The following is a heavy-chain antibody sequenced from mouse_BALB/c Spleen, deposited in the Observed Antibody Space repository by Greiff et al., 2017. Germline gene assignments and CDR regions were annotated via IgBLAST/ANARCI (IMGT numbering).Heavy chain of an antibody. CDR2: IDPANGNT. V-gene: IGHV14-3*02. CDR3: ARYGNYDFDY. Sequence: VQLKESGAELVKPGASVKLSCTASGFNIKDTYMHWVKQRPEQGLEWIGRIDPANGNTKYDPKFQGKATITADTSSNTAYLQLSSLTSEDTAVYYCARYGNYDFDYWGQGTTLTVSS. J-gene: IGHJ2*01. CDR1: GFNIKDTY. D-gene: IGHD2-1*01.